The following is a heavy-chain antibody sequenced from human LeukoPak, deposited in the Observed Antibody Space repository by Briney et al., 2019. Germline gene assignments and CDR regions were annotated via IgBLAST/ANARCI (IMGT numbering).Heavy chain of an antibody. Sequence: ASVKVSCKASGYTFTSYDINWVRQATGQGLEWMGWMNPNSGNTGYAQKLQGRVTMTTDTSTSTAYMDLRSLRSDDTAVYYCARDLHRVVVRGVPHYYYYMDVWGKGTTVTISS. CDR1: GYTFTSYD. J-gene: IGHJ6*03. CDR2: MNPNSGNT. D-gene: IGHD3-10*01. CDR3: ARDLHRVVVRGVPHYYYYMDV. V-gene: IGHV1-8*01.